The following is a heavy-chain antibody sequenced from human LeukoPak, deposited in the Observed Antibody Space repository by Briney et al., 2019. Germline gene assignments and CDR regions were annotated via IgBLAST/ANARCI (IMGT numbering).Heavy chain of an antibody. Sequence: SETLSLTCTVSSGSINSGGYYWSWIRQPAGKGLEWIGRIYSNGNTNYSPSLKSRVTISIDTSKNQFSLRLTSVTAADTAVYYCARVSSALGYFDYWGQGTLVTVSS. CDR3: ARVSSALGYFDY. CDR1: SGSINSGGYY. CDR2: IYSNGNT. J-gene: IGHJ4*02. V-gene: IGHV4-61*02. D-gene: IGHD3-22*01.